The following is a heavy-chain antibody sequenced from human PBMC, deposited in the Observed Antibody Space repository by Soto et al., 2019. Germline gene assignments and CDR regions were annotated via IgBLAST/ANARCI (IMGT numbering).Heavy chain of an antibody. D-gene: IGHD6-19*01. J-gene: IGHJ5*02. CDR3: ARYSGWYSYNWFDP. Sequence: CYIAADGTCISFEVNWISQKQGKGPEWITVINPSGRTISYADSVKGRFTISRDNAENSVYLQMSSLRGEDTAMYYCARYSGWYSYNWFDPWGQGTLVT. CDR2: INPSGRTI. V-gene: IGHV3-48*03. CDR1: DGTCISFE.